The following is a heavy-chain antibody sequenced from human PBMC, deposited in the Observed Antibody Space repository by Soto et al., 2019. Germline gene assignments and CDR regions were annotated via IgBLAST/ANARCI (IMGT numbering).Heavy chain of an antibody. D-gene: IGHD6-13*01. CDR2: ISSSSSTI. CDR1: GFTFSSYS. CDR3: ARTLYSSSWYTDYYYYYGMDV. V-gene: IGHV3-48*02. Sequence: PGGSLRLSCAASGFTFSSYSMNWVRQAPGKGLEWVSYISSSSSTIYYADSVKGRFTISRDNAKNSLYLQMNSLRDEDTAVYYCARTLYSSSWYTDYYYYYGMDVWGQGTTVTAP. J-gene: IGHJ6*02.